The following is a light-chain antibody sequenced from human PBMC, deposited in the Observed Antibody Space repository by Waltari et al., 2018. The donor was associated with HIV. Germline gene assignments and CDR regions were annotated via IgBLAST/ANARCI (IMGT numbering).Light chain of an antibody. CDR1: SGDVGRYNF. J-gene: IGLJ1*01. CDR2: DVT. CDR3: CSFAPNNHEV. Sequence: SALTQPASVSGSPGQSITISCTGTSGDVGRYNFVFWYQDHPDKAPKLLIYDVTKRPSGISNRFSGSKSGNTASLTISGLQAEDEADYFCCSFAPNNHEVFGTVTKVTVL. V-gene: IGLV2-23*02.